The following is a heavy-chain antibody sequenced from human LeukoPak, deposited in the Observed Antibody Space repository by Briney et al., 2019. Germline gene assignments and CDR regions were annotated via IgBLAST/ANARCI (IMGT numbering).Heavy chain of an antibody. V-gene: IGHV1-69*01. CDR1: GGTFSSYA. J-gene: IGHJ4*02. Sequence: WVKVSCKASGGTFSSYAISWVRQAPGQGLEGMGGIIPICGTANYAQKFQGRVTITADESKSTAYMELSSLRSEDTAVYYCARALAGEEVDYWGQGTLVTVSS. CDR3: ARALAGEEVDY. D-gene: IGHD6-19*01. CDR2: IIPICGTA.